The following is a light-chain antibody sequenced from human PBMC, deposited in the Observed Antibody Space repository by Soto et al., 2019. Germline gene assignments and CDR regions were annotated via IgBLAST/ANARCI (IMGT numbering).Light chain of an antibody. V-gene: IGKV3-20*01. CDR3: QQYGSSRVT. CDR2: GAS. J-gene: IGKJ5*01. Sequence: EIVLTQSPGTLSLSPGERATLSCRASQSVSSSYLAWYQQKPGQAPRLLIYGASSRATGFPDRFSGSGSGTDFTLTISRLEPEDFAVYYCQQYGSSRVTFGQGTRWRL. CDR1: QSVSSSY.